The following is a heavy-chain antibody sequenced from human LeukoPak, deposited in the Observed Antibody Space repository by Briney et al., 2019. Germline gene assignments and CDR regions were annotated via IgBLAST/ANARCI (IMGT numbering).Heavy chain of an antibody. V-gene: IGHV4-59*01. CDR2: IYYSGST. Sequence: SETLSLTCTVSGGSISYYYCNWIRQPPGKGLEWIGYIYYSGSTNYNPSLKSRVTISVDTSKNQFSLKLSSVTAADTAVYYCARDNDYVYAFDIWGQGTMVTVSS. CDR1: GGSISYYY. CDR3: ARDNDYVYAFDI. J-gene: IGHJ3*02. D-gene: IGHD3-16*01.